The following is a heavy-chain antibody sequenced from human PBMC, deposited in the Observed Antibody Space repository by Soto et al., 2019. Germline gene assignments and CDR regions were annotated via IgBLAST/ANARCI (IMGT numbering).Heavy chain of an antibody. CDR2: IYYSGST. Sequence: SETLSLTCTVSGGSISSYYWSWIRQPPGKGLEWIGYIYYSGSTNYNPSLKSRVTISVDTSKNQFSLKLSSVTAADTAVYYFARFVVVPAARYYFDYWSQGSLVTGSA. J-gene: IGHJ4*02. D-gene: IGHD2-2*01. V-gene: IGHV4-59*08. CDR1: GGSISSYY. CDR3: ARFVVVPAARYYFDY.